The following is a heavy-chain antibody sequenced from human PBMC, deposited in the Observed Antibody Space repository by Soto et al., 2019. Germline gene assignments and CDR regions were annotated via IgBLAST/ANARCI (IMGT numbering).Heavy chain of an antibody. CDR3: ARGGRGFGGYYMAV. J-gene: IGHJ6*03. D-gene: IGHD3-10*01. CDR1: GGSISTYY. Sequence: QVQLQESGPGLVKPSETLSLTCTVSGGSISTYYWSWIRQPPGKGLEWVGYVYYSGSTNYNPSLKSRVTISVDTSKNQFSLKLSSVTAADTAAYYCARGGRGFGGYYMAVWGKGTTVTVSS. CDR2: VYYSGST. V-gene: IGHV4-59*01.